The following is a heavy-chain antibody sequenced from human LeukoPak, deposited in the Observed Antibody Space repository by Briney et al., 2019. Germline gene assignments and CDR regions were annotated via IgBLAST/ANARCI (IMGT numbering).Heavy chain of an antibody. D-gene: IGHD4-23*01. Sequence: PGGSLRLSCAASGLTFSSYWMSWVRQPPGKGLEWVANINQDGSDKYYVDSVKGRFTISRDNAKNSLYLQMNSLRAEDTAAYYCARVRGSTVVTPFDYWGQGTLVTVSS. CDR3: ARVRGSTVVTPFDY. J-gene: IGHJ4*02. CDR2: INQDGSDK. CDR1: GLTFSSYW. V-gene: IGHV3-7*01.